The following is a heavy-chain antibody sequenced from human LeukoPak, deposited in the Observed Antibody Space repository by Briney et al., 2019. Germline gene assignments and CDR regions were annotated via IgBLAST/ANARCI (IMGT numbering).Heavy chain of an antibody. CDR1: GYSISSGYY. CDR2: IYHSGST. J-gene: IGHJ4*02. V-gene: IGHV4-38-2*02. CDR3: ATCSGGSCYSD. D-gene: IGHD2-15*01. Sequence: PSETLSLTCTVSGYSISSGYYWGWIRQPPGKGLEWIGSIYHSGSTYYNPSLKSRVTISVDTSKNQFSLKLSSVTAADTAVYYCATCSGGSCYSDWGQGTLVTVSS.